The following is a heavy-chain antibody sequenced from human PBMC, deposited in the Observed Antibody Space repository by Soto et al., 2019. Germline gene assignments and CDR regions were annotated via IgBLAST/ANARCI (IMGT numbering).Heavy chain of an antibody. CDR2: IYYSGDT. V-gene: IGHV4-59*01. J-gene: IGHJ6*02. Sequence: QVLLQESGPGLVKPSETLSLTCTISGGSISNYYWNWIRQPPGKGLEWIGYIYYSGDTNYNPSLKGRVPLSVDTPKNQFSLKLSSVTAADTAVYYCARDQCSGGSCGDYYYALDVWGQGTAVTVS. CDR1: GGSISNYY. CDR3: ARDQCSGGSCGDYYYALDV. D-gene: IGHD2-15*01.